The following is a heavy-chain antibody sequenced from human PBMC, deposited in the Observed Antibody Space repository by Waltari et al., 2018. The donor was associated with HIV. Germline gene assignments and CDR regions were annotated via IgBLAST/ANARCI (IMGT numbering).Heavy chain of an antibody. D-gene: IGHD3-3*01. J-gene: IGHJ3*02. CDR3: VREGRPVSDFGVFDM. Sequence: DVQLLESGGSRVQTGGSMSASCRGSGFTFDADGVSLVRQTPGGYRGWVVGLTAIGVKKLTAESMKDRFTSPRDNIRNTFYLEMRGLRADGASVYYGVREGRPVSDFGVFDMWG. CDR1: GFTFDADG. V-gene: IGHV3-23*01. CDR2: LTAIGVKK.